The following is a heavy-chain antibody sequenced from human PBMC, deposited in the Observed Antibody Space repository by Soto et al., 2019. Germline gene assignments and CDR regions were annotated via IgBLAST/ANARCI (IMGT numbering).Heavy chain of an antibody. CDR2: IYPGDSDT. V-gene: IGHV5-51*01. J-gene: IGHJ3*02. CDR3: ARLRDSGYDSDAFDI. CDR1: GYSFTSYW. Sequence: PGESLKISCKGSGYSFTSYWIGWVRQMPGKGLEWMGIIYPGDSDTRYSPSFQGQVTISADKSISTAYLQWSSLKASDTATYYCARLRDSGYDSDAFDIWGQGTMVTVSS. D-gene: IGHD5-12*01.